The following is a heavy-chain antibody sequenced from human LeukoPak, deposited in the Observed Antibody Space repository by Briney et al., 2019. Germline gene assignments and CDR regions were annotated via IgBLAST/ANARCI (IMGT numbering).Heavy chain of an antibody. V-gene: IGHV1-18*01. J-gene: IGHJ4*02. CDR2: ISANNNNT. D-gene: IGHD2-2*01. CDR1: GYSFTSSA. CDR3: ARALYHTFDY. Sequence: GASVKVSCKASGYSFTSSAMNWVRQAPGQGLEWMGWISANNNNTDNVQKPQGRVTMTTDTSTSTAYMELRSLRSDDTAVYYCARALYHTFDYWGQGTLVTVSS.